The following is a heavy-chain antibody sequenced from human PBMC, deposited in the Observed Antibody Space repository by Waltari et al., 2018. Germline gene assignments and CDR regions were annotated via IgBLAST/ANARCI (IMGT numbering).Heavy chain of an antibody. V-gene: IGHV3-7*01. J-gene: IGHJ4*02. D-gene: IGHD2-15*01. CDR1: GFTFSTHW. Sequence: EVQLVESGGGLVQPGGSLRLSCAASGFTFSTHWMGWARQAPGKGLEWVANIKQDGSEKYYVDSVKGRFTISRDNAKNSLYLQMNSLRAEDSAVYHCVRGAVDNWGQGTLVTVSS. CDR3: VRGAVDN. CDR2: IKQDGSEK.